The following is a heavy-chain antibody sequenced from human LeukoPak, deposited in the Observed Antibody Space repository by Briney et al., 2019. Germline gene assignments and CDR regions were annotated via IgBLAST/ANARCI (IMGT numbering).Heavy chain of an antibody. CDR3: ARASEHGDFDSSGYYLSPLDY. J-gene: IGHJ4*02. V-gene: IGHV1-2*02. Sequence: ASVKVSCKASGYTFTGYHMHWVRQAPGQGLEWMGWINPNSGGTNYAQKFQGRVTMTRDTSISTAYMELSRLRSDDTAVYYCARASEHGDFDSSGYYLSPLDYWGQGTLVTVSS. CDR1: GYTFTGYH. CDR2: INPNSGGT. D-gene: IGHD3-22*01.